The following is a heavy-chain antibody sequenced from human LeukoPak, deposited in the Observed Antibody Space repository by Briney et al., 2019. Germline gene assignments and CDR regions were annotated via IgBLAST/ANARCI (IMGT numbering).Heavy chain of an antibody. V-gene: IGHV3-23*01. D-gene: IGHD3-3*01. CDR2: LSGSGVNT. CDR1: GFTFSSYA. J-gene: IGHJ4*02. CDR3: ASSTYYDFWSGYYQGFDY. Sequence: GGSLRLSCAASGFTFSSYAMNWVRQAPGKGLEWVSVLSGSGVNTYYADSVKGRFTISRDNSKNTLYLQMNSLRAEDTAVYYCASSTYYDFWSGYYQGFDYWGQGTLVTVSS.